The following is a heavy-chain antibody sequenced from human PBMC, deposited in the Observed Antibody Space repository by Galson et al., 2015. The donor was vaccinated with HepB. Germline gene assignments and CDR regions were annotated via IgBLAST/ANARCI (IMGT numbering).Heavy chain of an antibody. J-gene: IGHJ6*03. CDR3: ARAEDSSSWNPYYYCMDV. D-gene: IGHD6-13*01. V-gene: IGHV1-2*06. Sequence: QSGAEVKKPGASVKVSCKASGYTFTGYYMHWVRQAPGQGLEWMGRINPNSGGTNYAQKFQGRVTMTRDTSISTAYMELSRLRSDDTAVYYCARAEDSSSWNPYYYCMDVWGKGTTVTVSS. CDR1: GYTFTGYY. CDR2: INPNSGGT.